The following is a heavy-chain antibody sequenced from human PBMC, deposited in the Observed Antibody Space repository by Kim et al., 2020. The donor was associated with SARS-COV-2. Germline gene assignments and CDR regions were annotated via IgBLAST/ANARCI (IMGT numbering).Heavy chain of an antibody. CDR3: AREAYSSGWAGTFDV. J-gene: IGHJ3*01. V-gene: IGHV3-30*01. D-gene: IGHD6-19*01. Sequence: ADSIKDRFTSSRDNSKNTVFLQMTSLTVDDTALYYCAREAYSSGWAGTFDVWGQGTEVTVSS.